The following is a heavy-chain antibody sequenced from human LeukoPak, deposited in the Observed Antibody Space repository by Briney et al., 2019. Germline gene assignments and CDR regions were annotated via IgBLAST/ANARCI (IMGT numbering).Heavy chain of an antibody. V-gene: IGHV4-39*01. Sequence: PSETLSLTCTVSGVSISSSSYYWGWIRPPPGKGLEWIGSIYYSGSTYDNPALKSRVTISVDTSKNQFSLKLSSVTAADTAVYYCARRPIVVVPAAEGAFDIWGQGTMVTVSS. D-gene: IGHD2-2*01. CDR2: IYYSGST. CDR1: GVSISSSSYY. J-gene: IGHJ3*02. CDR3: ARRPIVVVPAAEGAFDI.